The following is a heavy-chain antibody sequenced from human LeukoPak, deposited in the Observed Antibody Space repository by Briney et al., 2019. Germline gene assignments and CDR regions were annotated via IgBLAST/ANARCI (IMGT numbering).Heavy chain of an antibody. Sequence: ATVKVSCKAFGYTFTSNYMHWVRQAPGQGPEWMGVISPSGGSTTYAQKFQGRVTLTRDMSTSTDYLELGSLRSEDTAVYYCARSVVVVTAIPFDYWGQGTLVTVSS. CDR1: GYTFTSNY. J-gene: IGHJ4*02. CDR2: ISPSGGST. D-gene: IGHD2-21*02. CDR3: ARSVVVVTAIPFDY. V-gene: IGHV1-46*01.